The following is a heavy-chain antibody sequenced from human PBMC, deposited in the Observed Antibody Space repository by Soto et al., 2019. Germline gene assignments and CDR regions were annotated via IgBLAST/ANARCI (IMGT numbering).Heavy chain of an antibody. CDR2: TYYRSKWNN. V-gene: IGHV6-1*01. CDR1: GDSVSSNSAA. CDR3: ARERDDSSSWYFDS. D-gene: IGHD6-13*01. J-gene: IGHJ4*02. Sequence: SQTLSLTCAISGDSVSSNSAAWNWVRQSPSRGLEWLGRTYYRSKWNNDYAVSVKRRITINPDTSKNQFSLQLNSVTPEDTAVYYCARERDDSSSWYFDSWGQGTLATVGS.